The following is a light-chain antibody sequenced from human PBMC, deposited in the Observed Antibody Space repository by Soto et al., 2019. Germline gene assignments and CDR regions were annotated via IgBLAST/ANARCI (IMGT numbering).Light chain of an antibody. Sequence: EIVLTRSPGTLSLSPGERATLSCMASQSVSSSYLAWYQQKHGQAPRLVIYGASSRATGIPDRFSGSVSGTDGTITINRLEKEDGSVYYCQQSANSTITFGQGTRLEIK. CDR3: QQSANSTIT. CDR1: QSVSSSY. J-gene: IGKJ5*01. V-gene: IGKV3-20*01. CDR2: GAS.